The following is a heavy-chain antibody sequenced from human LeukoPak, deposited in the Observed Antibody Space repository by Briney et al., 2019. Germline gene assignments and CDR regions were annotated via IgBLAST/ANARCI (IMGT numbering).Heavy chain of an antibody. Sequence: KPSETLSLTCSVSGGSISSSDYYWGWIRQPPGKGLEWIGSFYYTGSTYYNPSLKSRVTISVDTSKNQFSLKLSSVTAADTAVYYCAREHSYGLDFDYWGQGTLVTVSS. CDR1: GGSISSSDYY. V-gene: IGHV4-39*07. CDR3: AREHSYGLDFDY. CDR2: FYYTGST. D-gene: IGHD5-18*01. J-gene: IGHJ4*02.